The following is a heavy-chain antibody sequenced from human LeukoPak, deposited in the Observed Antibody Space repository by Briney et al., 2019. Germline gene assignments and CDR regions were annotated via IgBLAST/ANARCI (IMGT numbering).Heavy chain of an antibody. Sequence: SETLSLTCAVSGYSISSGYYWGWIRQPPGKGLEWIGSIYHSGSTYYNPSLKSRVTISVDTSKNQFSLKLSSVTAADPAVYYCASGSYYFDYWGQGTLVTVSS. CDR2: IYHSGST. J-gene: IGHJ4*02. V-gene: IGHV4-38-2*01. CDR3: ASGSYYFDY. CDR1: GYSISSGYY. D-gene: IGHD1-26*01.